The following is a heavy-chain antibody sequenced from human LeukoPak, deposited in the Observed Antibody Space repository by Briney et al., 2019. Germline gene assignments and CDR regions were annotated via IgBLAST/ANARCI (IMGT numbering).Heavy chain of an antibody. D-gene: IGHD3-22*01. CDR1: GVSISSYY. V-gene: IGHV4-59*01. J-gene: IGHJ4*02. CDR2: VYYSGST. Sequence: PSETLSLTCTVSGVSISSYYWSWIRQPPGKGLEWIGYVYYSGSTNYNPSLKSRVTISVDTSKNQFSLKLSSVTAADTAVYYCARGSGSSGYWYWGQGTLVTVSS. CDR3: ARGSGSSGYWY.